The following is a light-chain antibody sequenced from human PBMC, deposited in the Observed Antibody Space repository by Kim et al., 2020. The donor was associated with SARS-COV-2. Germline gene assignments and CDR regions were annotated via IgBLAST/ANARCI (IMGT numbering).Light chain of an antibody. CDR2: SNN. V-gene: IGLV1-44*01. CDR1: SSNIGRNT. CDR3: AAWDDSLNGPV. Sequence: GQRVTISCSGSSSNIGRNTVNWYQQLPGTAPKLLIYSNNPRPSGVPDRFSGSKSGTSASLAISDLQSEDEADYFCAAWDDSLNGPVFGGGTQLTVL. J-gene: IGLJ3*02.